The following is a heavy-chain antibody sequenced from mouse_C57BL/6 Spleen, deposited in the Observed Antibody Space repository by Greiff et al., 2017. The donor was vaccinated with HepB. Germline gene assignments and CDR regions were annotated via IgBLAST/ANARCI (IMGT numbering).Heavy chain of an antibody. Sequence: VHLVESGAELVKPGASVKISCKASGYAFSSYWMNWVKQRPGKGLEWIGQIYPGDGDTNYNGKFKGKATLTADKSSSTAYMQLSSLTSEDSAVYFCARRTPEVDFDYWGQGTTLTVSS. V-gene: IGHV1-80*01. CDR2: IYPGDGDT. J-gene: IGHJ2*01. CDR1: GYAFSSYW. CDR3: ARRTPEVDFDY.